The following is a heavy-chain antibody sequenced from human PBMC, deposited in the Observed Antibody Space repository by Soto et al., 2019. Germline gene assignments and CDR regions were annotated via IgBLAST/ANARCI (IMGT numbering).Heavy chain of an antibody. J-gene: IGHJ3*02. CDR2: INHSGST. CDR3: ASSKSRITRVRGVQQKGPRDAFDI. V-gene: IGHV4-34*01. D-gene: IGHD3-10*01. Sequence: QVQLQQWGAGLLKPSETLSLTCAVYGGSFSGYYWTWIRQPPGKGLEWIGEINHSGSTNYNPSLKRRVTISVNTSKNQVSLKLSSVTDADKAVYYCASSKSRITRVRGVQQKGPRDAFDIWGQGTMVTVSS. CDR1: GGSFSGYY.